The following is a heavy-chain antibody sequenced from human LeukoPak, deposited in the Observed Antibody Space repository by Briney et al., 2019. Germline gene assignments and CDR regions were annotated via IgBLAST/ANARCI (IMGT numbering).Heavy chain of an antibody. Sequence: ASVKVSCKASGGTFSSYAISWVRQAPGQGLEWMGGIIPIFGTANYAQKFLGGVTITADKSASTAYMDLSSLRSEDTAVYYCARSTYYYYYYMDVWGKGTTVTISS. CDR2: IIPIFGTA. CDR1: GGTFSSYA. CDR3: ARSTYYYYYYMDV. V-gene: IGHV1-69*06. J-gene: IGHJ6*03.